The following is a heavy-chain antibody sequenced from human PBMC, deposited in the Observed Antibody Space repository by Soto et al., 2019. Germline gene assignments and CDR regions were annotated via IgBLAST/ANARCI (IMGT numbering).Heavy chain of an antibody. CDR2: IIPIFGTA. V-gene: IGHV1-69*01. CDR1: GGTFSSYA. CDR3: AWGYYYDSSGYYGTDAFDI. D-gene: IGHD3-22*01. Sequence: QVQLVQSGAEVKKPGSSVTVSCKASGGTFSSYAISWVRQAPGQGLEWMGGIIPIFGTANYAQKFQGRVTITADESTSTTYMELSSLRSEDTAVYYCAWGYYYDSSGYYGTDAFDIWGQGTMVTVSS. J-gene: IGHJ3*02.